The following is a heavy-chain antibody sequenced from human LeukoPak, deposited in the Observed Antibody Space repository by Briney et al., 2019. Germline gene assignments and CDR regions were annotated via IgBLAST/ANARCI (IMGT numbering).Heavy chain of an antibody. CDR2: ISAYNCNT. J-gene: IGHJ5*02. D-gene: IGHD3-22*01. CDR3: ARDPIGYYYDSSRYYYVDPGDNWFDP. Sequence: ASVKVSCKASGYTFTSCCISWVRQAPGQGLEGMGWISAYNCNTKYPQELQGRVTLTTETSTRHAYTELRSLRSDDTAVYYCARDPIGYYYDSSRYYYVDPGDNWFDPWGQGTLVTVSS. V-gene: IGHV1-18*01. CDR1: GYTFTSCC.